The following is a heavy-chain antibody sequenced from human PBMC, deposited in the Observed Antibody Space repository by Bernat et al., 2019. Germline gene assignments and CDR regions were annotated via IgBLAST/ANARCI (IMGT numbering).Heavy chain of an antibody. CDR2: INPSGGNT. CDR1: GYTFTSYY. Sequence: QVQLVQSGAEVKKPGASVKVSCKASGYTFTSYYFHWVRQAPGQGLEWMGLINPSGGNTNYAQKLQGRVTMTTDTSTSTAYMELRSLRSDDTAVYYCARDVGLLGYCSGGSCPDYWGQGTLVTVSS. CDR3: ARDVGLLGYCSGGSCPDY. D-gene: IGHD2-15*01. J-gene: IGHJ4*02. V-gene: IGHV1-46*01.